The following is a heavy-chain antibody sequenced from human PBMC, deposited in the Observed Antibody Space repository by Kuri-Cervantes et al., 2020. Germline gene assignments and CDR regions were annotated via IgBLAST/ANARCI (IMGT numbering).Heavy chain of an antibody. CDR3: ARARGYRNYGMDV. J-gene: IGHJ6*02. CDR2: INHSGST. Sequence: GSLRLSCAVYGGSFGGYYWSWIRQPPGKGLEWIGEINHSGSTNYNPSLKSRVTISVDTSKNQFSLKLSSVTAADTAVYYCARARGYRNYGMDVWGQGTTVTVSS. D-gene: IGHD5-18*01. V-gene: IGHV4-34*01. CDR1: GGSFGGYY.